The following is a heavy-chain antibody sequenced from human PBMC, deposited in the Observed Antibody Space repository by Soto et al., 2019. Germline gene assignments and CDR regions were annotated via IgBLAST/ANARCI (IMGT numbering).Heavy chain of an antibody. Sequence: LSLTCTVSGGSTATSSYFWAWIRRPPGKGLEWIGSIDYRGTIYNNPSLKSRVTISVDTSKNHFSLKLDSVTAADTALYYCSRRAPEGFDPWGQGTLVTVSS. CDR1: GGSTATSSYF. CDR2: IDYRGTI. J-gene: IGHJ5*02. CDR3: SRRAPEGFDP. V-gene: IGHV4-39*02.